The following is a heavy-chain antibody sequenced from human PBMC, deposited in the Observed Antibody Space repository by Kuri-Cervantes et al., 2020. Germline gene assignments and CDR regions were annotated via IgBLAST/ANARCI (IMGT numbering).Heavy chain of an antibody. CDR1: GGSFSGYY. CDR3: ARERAVAGGYFDY. D-gene: IGHD6-19*01. V-gene: IGHV4-34*01. Sequence: GSLRLSCAVYGGSFSGYYWSWIRQPPGKGLEWIGEINHSGSTNYNPSLKSRVTISVDTSKNQFSLKLSSVTAADTAVYYCARERAVAGGYFDYWGQGTLVTVSS. J-gene: IGHJ4*02. CDR2: INHSGST.